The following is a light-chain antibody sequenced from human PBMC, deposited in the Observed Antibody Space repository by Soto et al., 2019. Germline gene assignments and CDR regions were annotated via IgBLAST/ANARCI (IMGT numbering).Light chain of an antibody. CDR3: LQHNSYPRT. Sequence: DIQMTQSPSSLSASVGDRVAITCRASQDIRNDLGWYQQNPGKAPKRLIDAASRLQSGVPSRFSVSGSGTEFTLTISSLQPEDFATYYCLQHNSYPRTFGGGTKVEIK. CDR1: QDIRND. CDR2: AAS. V-gene: IGKV1-17*01. J-gene: IGKJ4*01.